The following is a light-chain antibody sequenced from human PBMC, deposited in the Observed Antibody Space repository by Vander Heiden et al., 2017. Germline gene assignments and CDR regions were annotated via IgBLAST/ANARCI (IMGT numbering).Light chain of an antibody. Sequence: DIQMTQSPSTLSASVGDRVTVTCRASQSVSGWLAWYQQKPGKAPKLLIYKESSLKSGVPSRFSGSGSGTEFTLTISSLQPEDFATYYCQQYNNYPVTFGGGTKVEIK. CDR3: QQYNNYPVT. CDR2: KES. CDR1: QSVSGW. J-gene: IGKJ4*02. V-gene: IGKV1-5*03.